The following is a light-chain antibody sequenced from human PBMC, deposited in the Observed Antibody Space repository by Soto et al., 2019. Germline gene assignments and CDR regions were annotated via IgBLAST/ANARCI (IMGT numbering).Light chain of an antibody. CDR3: QQNYSPPPIT. V-gene: IGKV1-39*01. Sequence: DIEMTQSPSTLSASVGDRVTITCRASQSISIWLAWYQQKPGKAPKLLIYAASSLQSGVPSRFSGSGSGTDFALTISSLQPEDFATYYCQQNYSPPPITFGQGTRLEIK. CDR2: AAS. CDR1: QSISIW. J-gene: IGKJ5*01.